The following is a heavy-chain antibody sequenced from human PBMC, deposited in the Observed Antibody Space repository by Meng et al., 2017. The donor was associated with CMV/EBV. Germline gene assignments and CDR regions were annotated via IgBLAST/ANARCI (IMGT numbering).Heavy chain of an antibody. Sequence: ASLKLSCNASGYTFTSYGISWARQAPGQGLEWMGWISAYNGNTHAGQELQGRVTMTTDTYTSTAYMELRSLRSDDTTVYYCARDQMALYYDFWSGYYNYYGMDVWGQGTTVTVSS. J-gene: IGHJ6*02. CDR2: ISAYNGNT. CDR3: ARDQMALYYDFWSGYYNYYGMDV. D-gene: IGHD3-3*01. V-gene: IGHV1-18*01. CDR1: GYTFTSYG.